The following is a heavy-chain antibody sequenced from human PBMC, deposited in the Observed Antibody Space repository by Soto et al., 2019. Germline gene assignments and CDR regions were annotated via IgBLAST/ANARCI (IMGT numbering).Heavy chain of an antibody. Sequence: QVQLQQWGAGLLKPSETLSLTCAVYGGSFSGYYWSWIRQPPGKGLEWIGEINHSGSTNYNPSLKSRVTISVDTSKNQFSLKLSSVTAADTAVYYCARGWSGYFDYWGQGTLVTVSS. D-gene: IGHD3-3*01. CDR2: INHSGST. CDR3: ARGWSGYFDY. CDR1: GGSFSGYY. V-gene: IGHV4-34*01. J-gene: IGHJ4*02.